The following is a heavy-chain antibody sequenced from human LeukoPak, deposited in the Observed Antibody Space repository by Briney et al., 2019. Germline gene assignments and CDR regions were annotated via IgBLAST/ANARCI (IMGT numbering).Heavy chain of an antibody. CDR3: AKVHSYGWLHNFDY. CDR1: GFTFDDYA. D-gene: IGHD5-24*01. CDR2: ISWNSGSI. J-gene: IGHJ4*02. Sequence: GGSLRLSCAASGFTFDDYAMHWVRQAPGKGLEWVSGISWNSGSIGYADSVKGRFTISRDNSKNTVFLQMNSLKPEDTAVYYCAKVHSYGWLHNFDYWGQGTLVTVSS. V-gene: IGHV3-9*01.